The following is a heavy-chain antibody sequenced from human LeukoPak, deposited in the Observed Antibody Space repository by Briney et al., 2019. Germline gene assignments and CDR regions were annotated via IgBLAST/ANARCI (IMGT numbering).Heavy chain of an antibody. D-gene: IGHD6-13*01. Sequence: PSETLSLTCTVSGASVNSNIYYWSWIRQPPGKGLQWIGYIYYSGSTNYHPSLESRVTISISTSKNQFSLNLSSVTAADTAVYYCARQNYGYSNSWVWFDPWGQGTLVTVSS. CDR2: IYYSGST. CDR3: ARQNYGYSNSWVWFDP. V-gene: IGHV4-61*01. J-gene: IGHJ5*02. CDR1: GASVNSNIYY.